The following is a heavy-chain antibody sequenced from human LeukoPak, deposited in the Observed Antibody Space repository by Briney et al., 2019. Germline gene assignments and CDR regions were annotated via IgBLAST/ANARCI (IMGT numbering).Heavy chain of an antibody. V-gene: IGHV3-48*03. D-gene: IGHD2-2*03. Sequence: GGSLRLSCAASGFTFSSYEMNWVRQAPGKGLEWVSYISTSGSTIYYADSVKGRFTISRDNAKNSLSLQMNSLRAEDTAVYYCARGTGYCLDPWGQGTLVTVSS. CDR1: GFTFSSYE. CDR3: ARGTGYCLDP. CDR2: ISTSGSTI. J-gene: IGHJ5*02.